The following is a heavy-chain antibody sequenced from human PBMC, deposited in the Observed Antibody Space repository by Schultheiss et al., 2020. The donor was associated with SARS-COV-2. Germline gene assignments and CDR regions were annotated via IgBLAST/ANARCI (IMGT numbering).Heavy chain of an antibody. CDR3: ARYGYCSSTSCPAFDY. Sequence: FTISRDNAKNSLYLQMNSLRAEDTAVYYCARYGYCSSTSCPAFDYWGQGTLVTVSS. D-gene: IGHD2-2*01. J-gene: IGHJ4*02. V-gene: IGHV3-48*01.